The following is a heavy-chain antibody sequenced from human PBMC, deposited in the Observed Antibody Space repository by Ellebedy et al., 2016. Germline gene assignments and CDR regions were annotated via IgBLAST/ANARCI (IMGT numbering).Heavy chain of an antibody. CDR1: GFTFSSYS. CDR3: ARGNDVVVRYGMDV. V-gene: IGHV3-21*01. D-gene: IGHD2-21*01. Sequence: GESLKISCAASGFTFSSYSMNWVRQAPGKGLEWVSSISSSSSYIYYADSVKGRFTISRDNAKNSLYLQMNSLRAEDTAVYYCARGNDVVVRYGMDVWGQGTTVTVSS. CDR2: ISSSSSYI. J-gene: IGHJ6*02.